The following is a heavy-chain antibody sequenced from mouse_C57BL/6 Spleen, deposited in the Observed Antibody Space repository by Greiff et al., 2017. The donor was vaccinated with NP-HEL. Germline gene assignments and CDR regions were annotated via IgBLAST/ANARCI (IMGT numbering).Heavy chain of an antibody. Sequence: VQLQQSGPELVKPGASVKIPCKASGYTFTDYNMDWVKQSHGKSLEWIGDINPNNGGTIYNQKFKGKATLTVDKSSSTAYMELRSLTSEDTAVDYCARYPYYGSRGRYFDVWGTGTTVTVSS. D-gene: IGHD1-1*01. V-gene: IGHV1-18*01. CDR2: INPNNGGT. CDR1: GYTFTDYN. CDR3: ARYPYYGSRGRYFDV. J-gene: IGHJ1*03.